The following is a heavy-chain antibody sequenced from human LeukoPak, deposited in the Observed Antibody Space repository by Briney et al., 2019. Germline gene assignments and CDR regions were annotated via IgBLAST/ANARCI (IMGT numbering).Heavy chain of an antibody. D-gene: IGHD3-10*01. CDR3: ARDSVDGSGTYYNDSPDY. CDR1: GYTFTSYG. Sequence: ASVKVSCKASGYTFTSYGITWVRQAPGQGLEWMAWISAYNGNTDYAQNLRGRVTMTTDTSTSTAYMELRSLRSDDTAVYYCARDSVDGSGTYYNDSPDYWGQGTLVPSPQ. J-gene: IGHJ4*02. CDR2: ISAYNGNT. V-gene: IGHV1-18*01.